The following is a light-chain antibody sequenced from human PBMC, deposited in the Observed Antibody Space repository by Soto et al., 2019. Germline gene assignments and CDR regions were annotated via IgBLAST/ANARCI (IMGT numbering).Light chain of an antibody. CDR3: QQYKVYPYT. CDR1: QSINGR. V-gene: IGKV1-5*01. J-gene: IGKJ2*01. Sequence: DIQMTQSPSTLSASIGNRVTITCRASQSINGRLAWYQQKPGRPPKLLIYDVSFFDSGVPSRFSGSGSGTDFNLTISSLRPDDFAPFYCQQYKVYPYTVGQGTRLDIQ. CDR2: DVS.